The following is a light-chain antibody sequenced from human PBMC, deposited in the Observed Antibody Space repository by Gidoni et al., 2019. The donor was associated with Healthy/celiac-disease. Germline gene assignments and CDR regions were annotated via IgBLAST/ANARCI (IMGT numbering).Light chain of an antibody. CDR1: QSVLYSSNNKNY. V-gene: IGKV4-1*01. CDR3: QQYYSTPRT. J-gene: IGKJ1*01. CDR2: WAS. Sequence: DIVMTQSPDSLAVSLGERATINCKSSQSVLYSSNNKNYLAWYQQKPGQPPKLLIYWASTRESGVPDRFSGSGSGTDFTLTISSLQAEDVAFYYCQQYYSTPRTFGQXTKVEIK.